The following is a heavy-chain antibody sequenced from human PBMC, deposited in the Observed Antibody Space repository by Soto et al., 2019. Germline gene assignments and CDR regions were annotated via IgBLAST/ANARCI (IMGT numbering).Heavy chain of an antibody. D-gene: IGHD6-6*01. Sequence: SETLSLTCTVSGGSISSYYWSWIRQPPGKGLEWIGYVYYSGGTNYNPSLKGRVTILLDAPKNQFSLKLSSVIAADTAVYYCARGVLVEGTSSPDMFDYWGQGTQVTVSS. CDR3: ARGVLVEGTSSPDMFDY. CDR1: GGSISSYY. J-gene: IGHJ4*02. CDR2: VYYSGGT. V-gene: IGHV4-59*01.